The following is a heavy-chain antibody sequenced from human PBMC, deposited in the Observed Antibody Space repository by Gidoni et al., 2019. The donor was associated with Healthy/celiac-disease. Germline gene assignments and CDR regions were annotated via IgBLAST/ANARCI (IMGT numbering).Heavy chain of an antibody. V-gene: IGHV3-20*04. CDR1: GFTFDDYG. J-gene: IGHJ3*02. Sequence: EVQLVESGGGVVRPGGSLRLSCAASGFTFDDYGMSWVRQAPGKGLEWVSGINWNGGSTGYADSVKGRFTISRDNAKNSLYLQMNSLRAEDTALYYCARVNYYDSSGYFSGAFDIWGQGTMVTVSS. D-gene: IGHD3-22*01. CDR3: ARVNYYDSSGYFSGAFDI. CDR2: INWNGGST.